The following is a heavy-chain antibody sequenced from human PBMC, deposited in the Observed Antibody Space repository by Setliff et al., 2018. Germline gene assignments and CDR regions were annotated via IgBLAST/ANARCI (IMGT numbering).Heavy chain of an antibody. CDR2: INHRGST. Sequence: SETLSLTCAAYGGTFSDYHWTWIRQSPEKGLEWIGEINHRGSTNYNPSLKSRVTISMDTSRDQFSLKLISIIAADTAVYYCARGRNIAARLLDSWGQGTLVTVSS. CDR1: GGTFSDYH. D-gene: IGHD6-6*01. J-gene: IGHJ4*02. V-gene: IGHV4-34*01. CDR3: ARGRNIAARLLDS.